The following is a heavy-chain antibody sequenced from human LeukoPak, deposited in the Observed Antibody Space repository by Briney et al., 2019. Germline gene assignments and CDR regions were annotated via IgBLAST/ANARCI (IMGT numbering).Heavy chain of an antibody. V-gene: IGHV3-23*01. D-gene: IGHD6-13*01. CDR3: AKRIAVAGDAFDI. CDR1: GFSFSSYT. Sequence: GGSLRLSCAASGFSFSSYTLNWVRQAPGKGLEWVSSISTAGGGTFYADSVMGRFTISRDNSKNTLYLQMSSLRAEDTAVYYCAKRIAVAGDAFDIWGQGTMVTVSS. J-gene: IGHJ3*02. CDR2: ISTAGGGT.